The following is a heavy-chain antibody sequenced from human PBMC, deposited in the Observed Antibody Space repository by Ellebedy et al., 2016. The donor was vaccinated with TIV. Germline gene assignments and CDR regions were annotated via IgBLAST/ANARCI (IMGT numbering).Heavy chain of an antibody. CDR2: ISAYNGNT. Sequence: ASVKVSXXASGYTFTSYGISWVRQAPGQGLEWMGWISAYNGNTNYAQKLQGRVTMTTDTSTSTAYMELRSLRSDDTAVYYCAREGSGSPIGYYGMDVWGQGTTVTVSS. CDR1: GYTFTSYG. D-gene: IGHD3-10*01. V-gene: IGHV1-18*04. J-gene: IGHJ6*02. CDR3: AREGSGSPIGYYGMDV.